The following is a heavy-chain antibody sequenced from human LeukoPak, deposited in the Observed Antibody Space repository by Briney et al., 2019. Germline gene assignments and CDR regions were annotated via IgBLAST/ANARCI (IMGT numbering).Heavy chain of an antibody. D-gene: IGHD3-10*01. CDR2: ISGSAGDT. Sequence: GGSLRLSCVGSGFTSIAYALTWARQAPGKGLEWVSAISGSAGDTYYADSVKGRFTISRDNSKITLYLQMNSLRAEDTAVYYCAKSPRGYYGSGYYYDMDVWGQGTTVTVSS. J-gene: IGHJ6*02. CDR1: GFTSIAYA. V-gene: IGHV3-23*01. CDR3: AKSPRGYYGSGYYYDMDV.